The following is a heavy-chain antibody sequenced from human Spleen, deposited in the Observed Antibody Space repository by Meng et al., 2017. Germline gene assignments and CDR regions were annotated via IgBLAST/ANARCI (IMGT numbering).Heavy chain of an antibody. CDR2: INSDGSSI. D-gene: IGHD2-15*01. V-gene: IGHV3-74*01. CDR3: ARGCGGSCLAADS. Sequence: GESLKISCAASGFTFSSYWMHLVRQAPGKGLVWVSRINSDGSSISYVDSVKGRFTISRDNARNTLYLQMSSLRVEDTAVYYCARGCGGSCLAADSWGQGTLVTVSS. CDR1: GFTFSSYW. J-gene: IGHJ4*02.